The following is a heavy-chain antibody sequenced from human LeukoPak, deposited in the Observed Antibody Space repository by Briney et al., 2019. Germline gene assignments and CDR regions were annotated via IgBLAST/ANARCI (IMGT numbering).Heavy chain of an antibody. CDR2: MNPNSGNT. V-gene: IGHV1-8*01. J-gene: IGHJ5*02. CDR3: ARDPPPKYYYGSGSFGRFDP. Sequence: GASVKVSCKASGYTFTSNDINWVRQATGQGLEWMGWMNPNSGNTGYAQKFQGRVTMTRNTSISTAYMELSSLRSEDTAVYYCARDPPPKYYYGSGSFGRFDPWGQGTLVTVSS. CDR1: GYTFTSND. D-gene: IGHD3-10*01.